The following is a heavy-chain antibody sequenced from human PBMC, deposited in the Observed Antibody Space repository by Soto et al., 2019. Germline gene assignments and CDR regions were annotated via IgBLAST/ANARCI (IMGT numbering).Heavy chain of an antibody. CDR1: GFTFSSYA. J-gene: IGHJ4*02. CDR2: ISYDGSNK. Sequence: GGSLRLSCAASGFTFSSYAMHWVRQAPGKGLEWVAVISYDGSNKYYADSVKGRFTISRDNSKNTLYLQMNSLRAEDTAVYYCARDLSGKWELLFFCGEFDYWGQGTLVTVSS. CDR3: ARDLSGKWELLFFCGEFDY. V-gene: IGHV3-30-3*01. D-gene: IGHD1-26*01.